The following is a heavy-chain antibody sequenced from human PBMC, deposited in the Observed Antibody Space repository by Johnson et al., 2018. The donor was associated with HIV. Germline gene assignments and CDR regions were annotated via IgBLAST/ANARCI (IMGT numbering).Heavy chain of an antibody. Sequence: VQLEESGGGLVQPGGSLRLSCAASGFTLSRYDMHWVRQPTGKGLEWVSGIGTSGDTYSGSVKGRFTVSRENAKNFLYLQMNSLRAGDTAIYYCARRRSYDDAFDIWGQGTMVTVSS. V-gene: IGHV3-13*01. CDR1: GFTLSRYD. CDR3: ARRRSYDDAFDI. J-gene: IGHJ3*02. D-gene: IGHD3-10*01. CDR2: IGTSGDT.